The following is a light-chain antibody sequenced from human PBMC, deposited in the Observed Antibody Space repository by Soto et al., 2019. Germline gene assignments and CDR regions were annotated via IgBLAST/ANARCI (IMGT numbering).Light chain of an antibody. V-gene: IGKV3-11*01. J-gene: IGKJ4*01. CDR3: QQRSNPPLT. Sequence: EIVLTQSTVTLSLSPGERATLSCRASQSVSSSLAWYQQKPGQAPRLLIYDASNRATGIPARFSGSGSDTDFNITVSSLEPEDLVDYYRQQRSNPPLTFGGGTKVEIK. CDR1: QSVSSS. CDR2: DAS.